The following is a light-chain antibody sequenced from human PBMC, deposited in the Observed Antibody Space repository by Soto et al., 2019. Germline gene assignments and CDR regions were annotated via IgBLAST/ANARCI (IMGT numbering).Light chain of an antibody. CDR1: QSISSW. CDR2: KAS. Sequence: DIQMTQSPSTLSASVGDRVTITCRASQSISSWLAWYQQKPGKAPNLLIYKASSLEGGVPSRFSGSGSGTEFTLNISRLQPDDFATYYGQQYNSYWTFGQGTKVDIX. CDR3: QQYNSYWT. J-gene: IGKJ1*01. V-gene: IGKV1-5*03.